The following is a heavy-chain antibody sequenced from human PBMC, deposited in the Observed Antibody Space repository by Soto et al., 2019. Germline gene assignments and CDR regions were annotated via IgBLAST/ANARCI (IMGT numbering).Heavy chain of an antibody. CDR1: GFTFSSYA. V-gene: IGHV3-23*01. D-gene: IGHD2-2*02. CDR3: EKVGEYCSGTSCNTGHFRPFDS. CDR2: SGGGGTT. J-gene: IGHJ4*02. Sequence: PGGSLRLSCTASGFTFSSYAMNWVRQAPGKGLEWVSDSGGGGTTNYADSVKGRFTISRDNSKNTLYLQMNCLRGEDTAVYYCEKVGEYCSGTSCNTGHFRPFDSWGQGALVTVSS.